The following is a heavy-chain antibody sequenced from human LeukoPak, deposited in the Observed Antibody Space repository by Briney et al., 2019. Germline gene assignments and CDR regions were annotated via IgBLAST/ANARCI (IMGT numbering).Heavy chain of an antibody. D-gene: IGHD1-26*01. CDR1: GFTFSNAW. Sequence: GGSLRLSCAASGFTFSNAWMSWVRQAPGKGLEWVGHIKTNTGGGTADYAAPVKGRFTISRDDSKNTLYLQMNSLKTEDTAVYYCTTDPYVGVHFDYWGQGTLVTVSS. CDR3: TTDPYVGVHFDY. V-gene: IGHV3-15*01. CDR2: IKTNTGGGTA. J-gene: IGHJ4*02.